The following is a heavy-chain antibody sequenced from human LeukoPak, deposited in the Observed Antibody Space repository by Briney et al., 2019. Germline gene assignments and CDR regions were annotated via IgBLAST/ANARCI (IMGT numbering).Heavy chain of an antibody. D-gene: IGHD3-3*01. Sequence: GGSLRLSCAASGFNFKDYSMHWVRHYPGKGLEWISYISRSSSTVHYADSVKGRFTISRDNAKNSLHLQLNSLRAEDTAMYYCARQNDFWRGYYDYWGQGILVSVSS. CDR2: ISRSSSTV. CDR1: GFNFKDYS. J-gene: IGHJ4*02. CDR3: ARQNDFWRGYYDY. V-gene: IGHV3-48*01.